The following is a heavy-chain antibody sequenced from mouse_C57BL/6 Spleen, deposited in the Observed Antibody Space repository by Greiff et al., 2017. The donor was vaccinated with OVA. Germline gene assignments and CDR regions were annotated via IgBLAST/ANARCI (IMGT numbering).Heavy chain of an antibody. V-gene: IGHV1-75*01. CDR2: IFPGSGST. CDR1: GYTFTDYY. J-gene: IGHJ4*01. D-gene: IGHD1-1*01. Sequence: VKLMESGPELVKPGASVKISCKASGYTFTDYYINWVKQRPGQGLEWIGWIFPGSGSTYYNEKFKGKATLTVDKSSSTAYMLLSSLTSEDSAGSFCAGGSRYCNAMDYWGQGTSVTVSS. CDR3: AGGSRYCNAMDY.